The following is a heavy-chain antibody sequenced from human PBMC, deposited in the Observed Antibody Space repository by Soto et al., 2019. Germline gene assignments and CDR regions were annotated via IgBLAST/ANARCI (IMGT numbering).Heavy chain of an antibody. CDR1: GFNFLNYN. J-gene: IGHJ4*02. CDR3: TFKGNLGFY. V-gene: IGHV3-48*02. D-gene: IGHD3-3*02. Sequence: GGSLRLSCEASGFNFLNYNMNWVRQAPGKGLEWVSYISSSSTTIYYADSVKGRFTISRDNAQKSLYLQMDTLRNEDTAVYYCTFKGNLGFYWGQGARVTVSS. CDR2: ISSSSTTI.